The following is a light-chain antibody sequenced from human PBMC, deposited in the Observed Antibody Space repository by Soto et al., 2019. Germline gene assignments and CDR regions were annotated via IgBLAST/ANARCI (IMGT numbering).Light chain of an antibody. CDR1: SSNIGAGYD. CDR2: GNS. J-gene: IGLJ2*01. Sequence: QSVLTQPPSVSGAPGQRVTISCTGSSSNIGAGYDVHWYQQLPGTAPKLLIYGNSNRPSGVPDRFSGSKSGTSASLAITGLQAEDEADYYCQSYDLENVVFGGGTKLTVL. V-gene: IGLV1-40*01. CDR3: QSYDLENVV.